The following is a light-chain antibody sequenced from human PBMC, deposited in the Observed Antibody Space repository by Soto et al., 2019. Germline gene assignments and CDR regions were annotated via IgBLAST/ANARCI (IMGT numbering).Light chain of an antibody. V-gene: IGLV1-40*01. J-gene: IGLJ2*01. CDR1: SSNIGAGYD. CDR3: QSYDSSRSGVV. CDR2: GNS. Sequence: QSVLTQPPSVSVAPGQRVTISCTGSSSNIGAGYDVHWYQQLPGTAPKLLIYGNSNRPSGVPDRFSVSKSGTSASLAITGLQAEDEADDYCQSYDSSRSGVVFGGGTKVTVL.